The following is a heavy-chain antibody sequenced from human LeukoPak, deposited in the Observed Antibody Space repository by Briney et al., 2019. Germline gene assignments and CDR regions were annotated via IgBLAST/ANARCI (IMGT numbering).Heavy chain of an antibody. Sequence: GGSLRLSCAASGFTFDDYGMSWVRQAPGKGLEWVSGINWNGGSTGYADSVKGRFTISRDNAKNSLYLQMNSLRAEDTALYYCARSEGSSWYGRHLDYWGQGTLVTVSS. CDR2: INWNGGST. V-gene: IGHV3-20*04. CDR1: GFTFDDYG. D-gene: IGHD6-13*01. CDR3: ARSEGSSWYGRHLDY. J-gene: IGHJ4*02.